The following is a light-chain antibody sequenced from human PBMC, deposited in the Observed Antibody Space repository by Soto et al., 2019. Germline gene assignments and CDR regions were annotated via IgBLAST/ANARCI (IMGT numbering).Light chain of an antibody. J-gene: IGKJ5*01. Sequence: ILMTRSPGSQTLSQWERATLSCRSSQSVSSRLAWYQQKPGQAPRLLISGASSRATGIPDRFSGSGSGTDFTLTISRLEPEDFALYYCQHYVERSPITFGQGTRLAIK. CDR1: QSVSSR. CDR2: GAS. V-gene: IGKV3-20*01. CDR3: QHYVERSPIT.